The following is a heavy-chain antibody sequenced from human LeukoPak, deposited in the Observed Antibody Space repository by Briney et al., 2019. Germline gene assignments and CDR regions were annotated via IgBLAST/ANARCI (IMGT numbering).Heavy chain of an antibody. Sequence: GGSLRLSCAASGFTFSSYAMHWVRQAPGKGLEWLAFIRYDGSNTYYADSVKGRFTVSRDDSKNTLYLQMNGLRGDGTAVYYCAKDGTSYYYIYYWGQGTLVTVSS. D-gene: IGHD2/OR15-2a*01. V-gene: IGHV3-30*02. J-gene: IGHJ4*02. CDR3: AKDGTSYYYIYY. CDR1: GFTFSSYA. CDR2: IRYDGSNT.